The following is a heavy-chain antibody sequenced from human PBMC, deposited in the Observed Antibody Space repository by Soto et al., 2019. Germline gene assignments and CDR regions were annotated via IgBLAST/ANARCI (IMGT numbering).Heavy chain of an antibody. Sequence: EVQLLESGGGLVQPGGSLRLSCAASGFTFSSYAMSWVRQAPGKGLEWVSAISGSGGSTYYADSVKGRFTISRDNSKNTLYLQMNSLRAEDTAVYYCAKGTSSWYGCSGGSCYPGGYWGQGTLVTVSS. CDR1: GFTFSSYA. CDR3: AKGTSSWYGCSGGSCYPGGY. CDR2: ISGSGGST. D-gene: IGHD2-15*01. J-gene: IGHJ4*02. V-gene: IGHV3-23*01.